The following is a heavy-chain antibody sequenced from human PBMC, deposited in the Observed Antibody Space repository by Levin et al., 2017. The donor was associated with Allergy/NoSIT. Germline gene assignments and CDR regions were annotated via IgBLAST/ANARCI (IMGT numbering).Heavy chain of an antibody. J-gene: IGHJ5*02. Sequence: VASVKVSCKASGGTFSSYAISWVRQAPGQGLEWMGGIIPIFGTANYAQKFQGRVTITADESTSTAYMELSSLRSEDTAVYYCARGPPRLYYDFWSGINWFDPWGQGTLVTVSS. CDR2: IIPIFGTA. CDR1: GGTFSSYA. CDR3: ARGPPRLYYDFWSGINWFDP. D-gene: IGHD3-3*01. V-gene: IGHV1-69*13.